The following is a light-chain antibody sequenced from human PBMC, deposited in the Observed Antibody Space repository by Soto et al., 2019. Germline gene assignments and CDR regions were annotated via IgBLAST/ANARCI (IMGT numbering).Light chain of an antibody. CDR1: QSVSSY. CDR2: EAT. Sequence: EIVLTQSPATLSLSPGERATLSCRASQSVSSYLAWYQQKPGQAPRLLIDEATNRATGIPARFSGSGSGTDFSLTISGLESEDFAVYYCQQRSNWLPLTFGGGTKVEIK. CDR3: QQRSNWLPLT. V-gene: IGKV3-11*01. J-gene: IGKJ4*01.